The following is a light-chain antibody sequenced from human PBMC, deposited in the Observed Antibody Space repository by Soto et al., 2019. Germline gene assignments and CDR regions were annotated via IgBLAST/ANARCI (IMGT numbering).Light chain of an antibody. CDR3: QQYNNWPPWT. J-gene: IGKJ1*01. CDR2: GAS. Sequence: EIVLTQSPGTLSLSPGERATLSCRASQIVSANDLAWYQQKPGQAPRLLIYGASTRATGIPARFSGSGSGTEFTLTISSLQSEDFAVYYCQQYNNWPPWTFGQGTKVEIK. V-gene: IGKV3-15*01. CDR1: QIVSAN.